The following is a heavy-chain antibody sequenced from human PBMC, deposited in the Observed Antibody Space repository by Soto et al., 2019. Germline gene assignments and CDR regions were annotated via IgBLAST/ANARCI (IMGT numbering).Heavy chain of an antibody. J-gene: IGHJ3*02. D-gene: IGHD5-18*01. CDR3: ARVGYGYSYGPSDAFDI. Sequence: PGGSLRLSCAASGFTFSSYSMNWVRQAPGKGLEWVSSISSSSSYIYYADSVKGRFTISRDNAKNSLYQQMNSLRAEDTAVYYCARVGYGYSYGPSDAFDIWGQGTMVTV. CDR1: GFTFSSYS. CDR2: ISSSSSYI. V-gene: IGHV3-21*01.